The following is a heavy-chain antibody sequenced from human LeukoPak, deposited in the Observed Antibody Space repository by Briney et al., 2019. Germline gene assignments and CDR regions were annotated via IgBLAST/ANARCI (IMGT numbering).Heavy chain of an antibody. D-gene: IGHD3-3*01. CDR3: ASHVYDFWSGYYSRGEDPNGFDP. V-gene: IGHV1-18*01. CDR1: GYTFTTYG. Sequence: ASVKVSSKASGYTFTTYGISCVRHAPRQRLEWMGWISVYNGNTNYAQKLQGRVTMTTGTSTSTAYIELRSLRSDDTGVYYSASHVYDFWSGYYSRGEDPNGFDPWGQGTLVTVSS. CDR2: ISVYNGNT. J-gene: IGHJ5*02.